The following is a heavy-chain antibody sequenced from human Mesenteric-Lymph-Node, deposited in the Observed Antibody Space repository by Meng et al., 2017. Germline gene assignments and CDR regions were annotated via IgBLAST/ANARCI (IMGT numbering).Heavy chain of an antibody. D-gene: IGHD2-21*01. CDR2: ISGSGGST. CDR1: GFTFSSYA. V-gene: IGHV3-23*01. J-gene: IGHJ5*02. Sequence: GESLKISCAASGFTFSSYAMSWVRQAPGKGLEWVSAISGSGGSTYYADSVKGRFTISRDNAQNILYLQMNSLRVEDAAVYYCAREMPGCGGDCYDLWGQGTLVTVSS. CDR3: AREMPGCGGDCYDL.